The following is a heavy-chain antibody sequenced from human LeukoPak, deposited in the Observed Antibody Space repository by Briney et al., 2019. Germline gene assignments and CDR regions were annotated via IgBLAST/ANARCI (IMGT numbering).Heavy chain of an antibody. CDR3: ARDYYDILTGRHYSYYMDV. J-gene: IGHJ6*03. CDR1: GGSISSYY. V-gene: IGHV4-59*01. Sequence: WETLSLTCTVSGGSISSYYWSWIRQPPGKGLEWIGYIHCSGSTNYNPSLKSRVIISVDTSRNQFSLKLSSVTAADTAVYYCARDYYDILTGRHYSYYMDVWGKGTTVTVSS. CDR2: IHCSGST. D-gene: IGHD3-9*01.